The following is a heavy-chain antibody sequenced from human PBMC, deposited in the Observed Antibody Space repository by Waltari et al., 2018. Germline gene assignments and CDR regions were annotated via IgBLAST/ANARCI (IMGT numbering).Heavy chain of an antibody. J-gene: IGHJ5*02. CDR2: INTGGNT. CDR3: AREVGGSRWFDP. Sequence: QVQLQESGPGLVKTSETLSLTRTVSGGSISTYYWTWIRQPAGKGLEWIGRINTGGNTNHNPSLKSRVTMSVDTSKNQFSLTLSSVTAADTAVYYCAREVGGSRWFDPWGQGTLVTVSS. CDR1: GGSISTYY. V-gene: IGHV4-4*07. D-gene: IGHD3-16*01.